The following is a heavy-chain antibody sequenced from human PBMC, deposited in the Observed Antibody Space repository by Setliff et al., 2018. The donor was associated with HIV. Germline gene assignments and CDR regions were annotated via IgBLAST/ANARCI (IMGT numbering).Heavy chain of an antibody. J-gene: IGHJ6*02. CDR1: GFTFSNYA. CDR2: ILSTGERT. CDR3: ARDYLYYNLYNGSPVYGMDV. V-gene: IGHV3-23*01. D-gene: IGHD3-3*01. Sequence: GSLRLSCAASGFTFSNYAMSWVRQAPGEGLEWVSAILSTGERTFYADSVKGRFTISRDNSKNTVYLQMNSLRAEDTAEYYCARDYLYYNLYNGSPVYGMDVWGQGTTVTV.